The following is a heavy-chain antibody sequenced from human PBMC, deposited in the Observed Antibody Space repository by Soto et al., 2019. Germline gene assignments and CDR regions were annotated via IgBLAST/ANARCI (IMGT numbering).Heavy chain of an antibody. Sequence: QVQLVESGGGVVQPGRSLRVSCAASGFTFSSYGMHWVRQAPGKGLEWVAVISYDGSNKYYADSVKGRFTISRDNSKNTLFLQMNSLRAEDTAVYYCAKYGQYCSGGSCHRFYWYFDLWGRGTLVTVSS. V-gene: IGHV3-30*18. CDR2: ISYDGSNK. CDR3: AKYGQYCSGGSCHRFYWYFDL. J-gene: IGHJ2*01. D-gene: IGHD2-15*01. CDR1: GFTFSSYG.